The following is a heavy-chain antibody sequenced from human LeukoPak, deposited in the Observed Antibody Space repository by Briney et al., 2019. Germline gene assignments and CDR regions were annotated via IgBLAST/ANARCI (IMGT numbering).Heavy chain of an antibody. CDR2: MNPNSGNT. D-gene: IGHD2-2*01. Sequence: GASVKVSCKASGYTFTSYDINWVRQATGQGLEWMGWMNPNSGNTGYAQKFQGRVTITRNTSISTAYMELSSLRSEDTAVYYCARLGIVVVPAASRQRRYPNYYYYYYMDVWGNGTTVTVSS. V-gene: IGHV1-8*03. J-gene: IGHJ6*03. CDR3: ARLGIVVVPAASRQRRYPNYYYYYYMDV. CDR1: GYTFTSYD.